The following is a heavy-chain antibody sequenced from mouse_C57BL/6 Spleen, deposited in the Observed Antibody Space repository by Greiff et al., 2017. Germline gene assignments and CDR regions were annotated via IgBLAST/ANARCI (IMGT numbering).Heavy chain of an antibody. CDR2: ISSGGSYT. V-gene: IGHV5-6*01. D-gene: IGHD1-1*01. J-gene: IGHJ3*01. CDR1: GFTFSSYG. Sequence: EVQGVESGGDLVKPGGSLKLSCAASGFTFSSYGMSWVRQTPDKRLEWVATISSGGSYTYYPDSVKGRFTISRDNAKNTLYLQMSSLKSEDTAMYYCARQGTTVVTPFAYWGQGTLVTVSA. CDR3: ARQGTTVVTPFAY.